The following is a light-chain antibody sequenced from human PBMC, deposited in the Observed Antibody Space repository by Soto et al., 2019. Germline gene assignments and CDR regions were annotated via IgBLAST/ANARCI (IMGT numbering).Light chain of an antibody. CDR1: QSIDNW. Sequence: DIQMTQSPSTLSASVGDRVTITCRASQSIDNWLAWYQQKPGKAPKLLIHGASRLQSGVPARFSGSGSGTDFTLSINSLQPEDFATYYCQQAYSFPITFGQGTRLDI. CDR2: GAS. J-gene: IGKJ5*01. CDR3: QQAYSFPIT. V-gene: IGKV1-12*01.